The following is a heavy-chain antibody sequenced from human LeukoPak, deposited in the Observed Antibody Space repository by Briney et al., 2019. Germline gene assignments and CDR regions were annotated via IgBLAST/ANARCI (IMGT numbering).Heavy chain of an antibody. CDR2: IRYDGSNK. Sequence: GGSLRLSCAASGFTFSSYGMHWVRQAPGKGLEWVAFIRYDGSNKYYADSVKGRFTISRDNSKNTLYLQMSSLRAEDTAVYYCAKDALGYCSSTSCLPFDYWGQGTLVTVSS. D-gene: IGHD2-2*01. J-gene: IGHJ4*02. V-gene: IGHV3-30*02. CDR3: AKDALGYCSSTSCLPFDY. CDR1: GFTFSSYG.